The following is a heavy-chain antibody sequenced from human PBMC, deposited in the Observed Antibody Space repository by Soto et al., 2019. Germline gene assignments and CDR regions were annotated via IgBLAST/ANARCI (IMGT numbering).Heavy chain of an antibody. CDR3: ARAGITGPNSLVDY. V-gene: IGHV4-31*03. CDR2: IYYSGST. D-gene: IGHD3-16*01. Sequence: QVQLQESGPGLVKPSQTLSLTCTVSGGSISSGGYYWSWIRQHPGKGLEWIGYIYYSGSTYNNPSLKSRVTISVDTSKNQFSLKLSSVTAADTAVYYCARAGITGPNSLVDYWGQGTLVTVSS. CDR1: GGSISSGGYY. J-gene: IGHJ4*02.